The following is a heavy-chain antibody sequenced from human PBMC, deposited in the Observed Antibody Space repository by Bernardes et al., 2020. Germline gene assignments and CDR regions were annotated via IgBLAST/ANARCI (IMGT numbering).Heavy chain of an antibody. Sequence: SETLSLTCAVSGGSISSSNWWSWVRQPPGKGLEWIGEIYHSGSTNYNPSLKSRVTISVDKSKNQFSLKLSSVTAADTAVYYCARDHKLAYCGGDCYSFDPWGQGTLVTVSS. CDR3: ARDHKLAYCGGDCYSFDP. J-gene: IGHJ5*02. CDR1: GGSISSSNW. V-gene: IGHV4-4*02. D-gene: IGHD2-21*02. CDR2: IYHSGST.